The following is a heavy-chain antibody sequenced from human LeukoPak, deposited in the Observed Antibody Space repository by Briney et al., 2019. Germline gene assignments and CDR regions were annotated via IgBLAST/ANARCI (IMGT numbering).Heavy chain of an antibody. CDR3: ARSLLAARPDLVY. CDR2: IYYTGGT. D-gene: IGHD6-6*01. CDR1: GGSIGNYY. J-gene: IGHJ4*02. Sequence: SETLSLTCTVSGGSIGNYYWNWIRQPPGKGLEWIGYIYYTGGTDYNPSLKSRVTISVDTSKNQISLKLRSVTAADTAVYYCARSLLAARPDLVYWGQGTLVTVSS. V-gene: IGHV4-59*01.